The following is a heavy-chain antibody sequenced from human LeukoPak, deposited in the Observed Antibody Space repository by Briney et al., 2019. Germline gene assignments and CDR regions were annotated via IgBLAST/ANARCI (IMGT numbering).Heavy chain of an antibody. Sequence: ASVKVSCKVSGYTLTELSMHWVRQAPGKGLEWMGGFDPEDGETIYAQKFQGRVTMTEDTSTDTAYMELSSLRSEDTAVYYCATNPDYDFWSGYDYWSQGTLVTVSS. V-gene: IGHV1-24*01. CDR3: ATNPDYDFWSGYDY. D-gene: IGHD3-3*01. CDR1: GYTLTELS. J-gene: IGHJ4*02. CDR2: FDPEDGET.